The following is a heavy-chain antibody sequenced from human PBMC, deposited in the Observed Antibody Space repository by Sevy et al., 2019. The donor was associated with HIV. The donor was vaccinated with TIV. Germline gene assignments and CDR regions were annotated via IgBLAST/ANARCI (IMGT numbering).Heavy chain of an antibody. J-gene: IGHJ6*02. D-gene: IGHD2-2*01. V-gene: IGHV1-2*02. CDR1: GYTFTGYY. CDR3: ARAYGAVYCSSTSCPNYYYGMDV. Sequence: ASVKVSCKASGYTFTGYYMHWVRQAPGQGLEWMGWINPNSGGTNYAQKFQGRVTMTRDTSISTAYMELSRLRSDDTAVYYCARAYGAVYCSSTSCPNYYYGMDVWGQGTTVTVSS. CDR2: INPNSGGT.